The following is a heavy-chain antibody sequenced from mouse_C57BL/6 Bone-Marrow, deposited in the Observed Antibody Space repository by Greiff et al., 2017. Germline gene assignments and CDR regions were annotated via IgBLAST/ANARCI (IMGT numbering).Heavy chain of an antibody. CDR2: IHPNSGST. Sequence: QVQLQQPGAELVKPGASVKLSCKASGYTFTSYWMHWVKQRPGQGLEWIGMIHPNSGSTNYNEKFKSKATLTVDKSSSTAYMQLSSLTSEDSAVYYCASSTMVTTSLWWYFDVWGTGTTVTVSS. CDR3: ASSTMVTTSLWWYFDV. V-gene: IGHV1-64*01. J-gene: IGHJ1*03. CDR1: GYTFTSYW. D-gene: IGHD2-2*01.